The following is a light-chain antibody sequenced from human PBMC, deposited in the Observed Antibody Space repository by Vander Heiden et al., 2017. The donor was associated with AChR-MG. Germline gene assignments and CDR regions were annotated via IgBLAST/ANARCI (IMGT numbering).Light chain of an antibody. CDR2: DVS. CDR3: QQDDNLPIT. CDR1: QDISNY. V-gene: IGKV1-33*01. J-gene: IGKJ5*01. Sequence: DIQMPQSPSSLSASVGDRVTITCQASQDISNYLNCYQQKPGKAPKLLIYDVSNLETGVPSRFSGSGSVTDFTFTISILHPEDIATYYCQQDDNLPITFGQGTRLEIK.